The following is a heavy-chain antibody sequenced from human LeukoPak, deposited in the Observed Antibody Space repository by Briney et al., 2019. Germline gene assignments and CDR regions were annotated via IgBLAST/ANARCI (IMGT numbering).Heavy chain of an antibody. J-gene: IGHJ3*02. V-gene: IGHV3-23*01. CDR2: ISGSGGST. D-gene: IGHD3-16*01. CDR1: GFTFSSYA. Sequence: GGSLRLSCAASGFTFSSYAMSWVRQAPGKGLEWVSAISGSGGSTYYADSVKGRFTISRDNSKNTLYLQMNSLRAEDTAVYYCARLWKFWGAFDIWGQGTMVTVSS. CDR3: ARLWKFWGAFDI.